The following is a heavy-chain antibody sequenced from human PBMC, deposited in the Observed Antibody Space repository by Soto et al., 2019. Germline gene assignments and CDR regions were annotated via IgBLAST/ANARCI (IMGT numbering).Heavy chain of an antibody. J-gene: IGHJ4*02. Sequence: GESLKISCKGAVYSFTSYWIGWVRQMPGKGLEWMGIIYPGDSDTRYSPSFQGQVTISADKSISTAYLQWSSLKASDTAMYYCASRYYYGSGSYYNAQFDYWGQGTLVTVSS. CDR3: ASRYYYGSGSYYNAQFDY. CDR1: VYSFTSYW. CDR2: IYPGDSDT. D-gene: IGHD3-10*01. V-gene: IGHV5-51*01.